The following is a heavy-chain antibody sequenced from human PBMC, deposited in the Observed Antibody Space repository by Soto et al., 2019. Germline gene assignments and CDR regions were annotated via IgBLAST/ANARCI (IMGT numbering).Heavy chain of an antibody. CDR2: IKSKTDGGTT. D-gene: IGHD3-16*02. CDR1: GFTFSNAW. Sequence: GGSLRLSCAASGFTFSNAWMNWVRQAPGKGLEWVGRIKSKTDGGTTDYAAPVKGRFTISRDDSKNTLYLQMNSLKTEDTAVYYCTTRLTITFGGVIVKQFDYWGQGTLVTVSS. CDR3: TTRLTITFGGVIVKQFDY. V-gene: IGHV3-15*07. J-gene: IGHJ4*02.